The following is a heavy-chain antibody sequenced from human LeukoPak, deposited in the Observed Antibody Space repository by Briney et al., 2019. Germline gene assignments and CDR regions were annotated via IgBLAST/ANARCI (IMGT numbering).Heavy chain of an antibody. CDR3: ARHVWNSSGLYSDY. J-gene: IGHJ4*02. D-gene: IGHD6-19*01. CDR1: GGSFSGYY. V-gene: IGHV4-34*01. Sequence: KPSETLSLTCAVYGGSFSGYYWSWIRQPPGKGLEWIGEINHSGSTNYNPSLKSRVTISVDTSKNQFSLKLSSVTAADTAVYYCARHVWNSSGLYSDYWGQGTLVTVSS. CDR2: INHSGST.